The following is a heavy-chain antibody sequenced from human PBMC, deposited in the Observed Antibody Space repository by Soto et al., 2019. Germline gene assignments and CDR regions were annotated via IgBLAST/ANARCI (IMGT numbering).Heavy chain of an antibody. Sequence: GGSLRLSCAASGFTLSSYAMSWFRLAPGKGLEWVSAISGSGGSTHYANAVKGRFTISRDKSDNTMYLQMNSLRAEEKAVYYCAKGVLVVVASVLFAPWGQGTLVTVSS. CDR3: AKGVLVVVASVLFAP. CDR2: ISGSGGST. V-gene: IGHV3-23*01. D-gene: IGHD2-15*01. CDR1: GFTLSSYA. J-gene: IGHJ5*02.